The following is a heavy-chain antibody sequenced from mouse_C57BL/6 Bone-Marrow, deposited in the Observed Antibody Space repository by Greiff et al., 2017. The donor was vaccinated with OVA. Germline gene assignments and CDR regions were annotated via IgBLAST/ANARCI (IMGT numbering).Heavy chain of an antibody. Sequence: EVKVVESGGGLVQPGGSLKLSCAASGFTFSDYYMYWVRQTPEKRLEWVAYISNGGGSTYYPDTVKGRFTISRDNAKNTLYLQMSRLKSEDTAMYYCARGYYGSTLDYWGQGTTLTVSS. CDR1: GFTFSDYY. J-gene: IGHJ2*01. CDR2: ISNGGGST. V-gene: IGHV5-12*01. D-gene: IGHD1-1*01. CDR3: ARGYYGSTLDY.